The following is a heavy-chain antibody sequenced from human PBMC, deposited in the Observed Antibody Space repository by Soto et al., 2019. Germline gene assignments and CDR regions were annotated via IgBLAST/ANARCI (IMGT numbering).Heavy chain of an antibody. J-gene: IGHJ5*02. CDR3: ARVSAGTPPNWFDP. D-gene: IGHD1-1*01. CDR1: DDSISSGDYY. CDR2: IYYSGST. V-gene: IGHV4-30-4*01. Sequence: SETLSLTCTVSDDSISSGDYYWNWIRQAPGKGLQWIGNIYYSGSTDYSPSLRSRVLISRDTSKNQFSLRLSSVTAADTAVYYCARVSAGTPPNWFDPWGQGTLVTVSS.